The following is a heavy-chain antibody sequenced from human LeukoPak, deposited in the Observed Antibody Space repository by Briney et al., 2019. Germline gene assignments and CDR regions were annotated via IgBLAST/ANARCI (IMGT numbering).Heavy chain of an antibody. CDR1: GFTFSSNA. D-gene: IGHD2-8*01. Sequence: GVSLRLSCAASGFTFSSNAMHWVRQAPGRGLEWVAFISYEGSTIYYADSVKGRFTISRDNSKNTLSLHMHSLRAEDTAVYYCAKDLATKYALDYWGQGTLVTVSS. CDR2: ISYEGSTI. V-gene: IGHV3-30*18. J-gene: IGHJ4*02. CDR3: AKDLATKYALDY.